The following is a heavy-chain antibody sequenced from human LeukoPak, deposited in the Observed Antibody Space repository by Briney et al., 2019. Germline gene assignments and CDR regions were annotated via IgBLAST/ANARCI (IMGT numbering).Heavy chain of an antibody. CDR2: IYYSGST. CDR3: ARDSSSSFGRLRINWFDP. D-gene: IGHD6-13*01. V-gene: IGHV4-39*07. CDR1: GGSISSSSYY. Sequence: PAETLSLTCTVSGGSISSSSYYWGWIRQPPGKGLEWIGSIYYSGSTYYNPSLKSRVTISVDTSKNQFSLKLSSVTAADTAVYYCARDSSSSFGRLRINWFDPWDQGTLVTVSS. J-gene: IGHJ5*02.